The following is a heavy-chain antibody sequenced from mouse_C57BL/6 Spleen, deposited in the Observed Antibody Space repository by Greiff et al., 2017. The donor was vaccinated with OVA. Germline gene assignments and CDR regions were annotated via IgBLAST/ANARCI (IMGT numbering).Heavy chain of an antibody. CDR3: ARWDYYGSYYAMDY. D-gene: IGHD1-1*01. Sequence: VQLKQPGAELVKPGASVKMSCKASGYTFTSYWITWVKQRPGQGLEWIGDIYPGSGSTNYNEKFKSKATLTVDTSSSTAYMQLSSLTSEDSAVYYCARWDYYGSYYAMDYWGQGTSVTVSS. CDR2: IYPGSGST. V-gene: IGHV1-55*01. J-gene: IGHJ4*01. CDR1: GYTFTSYW.